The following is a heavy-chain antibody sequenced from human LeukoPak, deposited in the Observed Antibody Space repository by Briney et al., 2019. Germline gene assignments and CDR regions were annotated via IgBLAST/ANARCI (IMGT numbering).Heavy chain of an antibody. CDR2: ISGSGGST. CDR1: GFTVSSNY. J-gene: IGHJ3*02. D-gene: IGHD2-15*01. Sequence: GGSLRLSCAASGFTVSSNYMSWVRQDPGKGVEWVSAISGSGGSTYYADSVKGRFTISRDNSKNTLYLQMNSLRAEDTAVYYCTKVPGWSRAFDIWGQGTMVTVSS. V-gene: IGHV3-23*01. CDR3: TKVPGWSRAFDI.